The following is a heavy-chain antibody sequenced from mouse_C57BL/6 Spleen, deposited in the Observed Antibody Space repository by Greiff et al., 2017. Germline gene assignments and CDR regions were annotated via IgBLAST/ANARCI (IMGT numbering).Heavy chain of an antibody. V-gene: IGHV1-53*01. J-gene: IGHJ2*01. CDR3: ARQEYYSNYFDY. Sequence: QVQLQQPGTELVKPGASVKLSCKASGYTFTSYWMHWVKQRPGQGLEWIGNISPSNGGTNYNEKFKSKATLTVEKSSRTAYMQLSGLTSENSAIYYCARQEYYSNYFDYWGQGTTLTVSA. D-gene: IGHD2-5*01. CDR2: ISPSNGGT. CDR1: GYTFTSYW.